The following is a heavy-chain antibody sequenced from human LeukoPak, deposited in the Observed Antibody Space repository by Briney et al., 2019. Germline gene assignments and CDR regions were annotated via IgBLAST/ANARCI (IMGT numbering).Heavy chain of an antibody. CDR1: GGSISSSSYY. CDR2: IYYSGST. V-gene: IGHV4-39*07. D-gene: IGHD3-22*01. J-gene: IGHJ5*02. Sequence: SETLSLTCTVSGGSISSSSYYWGWIRQPPGKGLEWIGSIYYSGSTYYNPSLKSRVTISVDTSKNQFSLKLSSVTAADTAVYYCARGYYYDSSDWFDPWGQGTLVTVS. CDR3: ARGYYYDSSDWFDP.